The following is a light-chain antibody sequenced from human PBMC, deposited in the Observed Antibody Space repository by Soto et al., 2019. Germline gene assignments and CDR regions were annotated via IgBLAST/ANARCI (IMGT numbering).Light chain of an antibody. V-gene: IGKV3-11*01. CDR3: QQRSNWRGT. Sequence: DIVMTQSPATLSLSPLERATLSFRASQSVSSYLAWYQQKPGQAPRLLIYDASNRATGIPARFSGSGSGTDFTLTISSLEPEDFAVYYCQQRSNWRGTFGQGTRLEIK. CDR2: DAS. CDR1: QSVSSY. J-gene: IGKJ5*01.